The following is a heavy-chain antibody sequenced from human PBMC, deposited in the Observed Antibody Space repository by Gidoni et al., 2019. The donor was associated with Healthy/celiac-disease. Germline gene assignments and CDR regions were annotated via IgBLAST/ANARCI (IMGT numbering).Heavy chain of an antibody. V-gene: IGHV3-48*03. J-gene: IGHJ6*02. CDR2: ISSSGSTI. D-gene: IGHD3-22*01. CDR3: ARDHYYYDSSGYYNYYGMDV. CDR1: GFTFSSYE. Sequence: QPGGSLRLYCAASGFTFSSYEMNWVRQAPGKGLEWVSYISSSGSTIYYADSVKGRFTISRDNAKNSLYLQMNSLRAEDTAVYYCARDHYYYDSSGYYNYYGMDVWGQGTTVTVSS.